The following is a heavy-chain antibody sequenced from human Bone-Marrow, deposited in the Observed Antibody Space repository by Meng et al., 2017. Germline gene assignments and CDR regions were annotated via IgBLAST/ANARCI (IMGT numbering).Heavy chain of an antibody. D-gene: IGHD6-13*01. V-gene: IGHV4-39*07. CDR2: IYYSGTT. CDR1: GGSITSGNYY. Sequence: ESLKISCTVSGGSITSGNYYWAWARQPPGKTLEWIATIYYSGTTYYNPSLKSRVTISVDTSKNQFSLKVNSVTAADTAVYYCARSFASTWYSYFDYWGPGMLVTVSS. J-gene: IGHJ4*02. CDR3: ARSFASTWYSYFDY.